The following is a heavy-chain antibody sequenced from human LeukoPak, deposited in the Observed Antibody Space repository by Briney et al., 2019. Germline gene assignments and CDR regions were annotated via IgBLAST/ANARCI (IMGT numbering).Heavy chain of an antibody. V-gene: IGHV3-21*01. CDR3: ARDGEYSSSSFDY. Sequence: GGSLRLSCAASGFTFSSYSMNWVRQAPGKGLEWVSSISGSSSYIYYADSVKGRFTISRDNAKNSLYLQMNSLRAEDTAVYYCARDGEYSSSSFDYWGQGTLVTVSS. CDR1: GFTFSSYS. J-gene: IGHJ4*02. D-gene: IGHD6-6*01. CDR2: ISGSSSYI.